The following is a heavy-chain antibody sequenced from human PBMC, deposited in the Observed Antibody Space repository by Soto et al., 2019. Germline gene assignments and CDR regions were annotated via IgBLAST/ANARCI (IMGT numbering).Heavy chain of an antibody. V-gene: IGHV1-69*02. J-gene: IGHJ4*02. Sequence: SVKVSCKASGGTFSSYTISWVRQAPGQGLEWMGRIIPILGIANYAQKFQGRVTITADKSTSTAYMELSSLRSEDTAVYYCAPDNYCSGGSCYVDYWGQGTLVTVSS. D-gene: IGHD2-15*01. CDR1: GGTFSSYT. CDR3: APDNYCSGGSCYVDY. CDR2: IIPILGIA.